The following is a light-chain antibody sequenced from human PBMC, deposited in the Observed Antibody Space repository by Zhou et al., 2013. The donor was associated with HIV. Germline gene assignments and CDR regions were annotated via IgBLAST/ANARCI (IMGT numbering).Light chain of an antibody. CDR1: QSVSSTY. Sequence: EIVLTQSPGILSLSPGERATLSCRASQSVSSTYLAWYQQKPGQAPRLLIYGASFRATGIPDRFSGSGSGTDFTLTISRLEPEDFAVYYCQQYGSSPYTFGLGDQAGDQ. V-gene: IGKV3-20*01. CDR3: QQYGSSPYT. CDR2: GAS. J-gene: IGKJ2*01.